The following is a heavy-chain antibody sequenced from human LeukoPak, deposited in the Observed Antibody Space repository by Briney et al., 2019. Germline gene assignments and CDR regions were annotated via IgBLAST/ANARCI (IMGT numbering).Heavy chain of an antibody. V-gene: IGHV4-59*01. CDR3: ARVPSY. Sequence: SETLSLTCTVSGSSITSYYWSWIRQPPGKGLEWIGYIYYSGSTNYNPSLRSRVTISVDTSKNQFSLKLSSVTAADTAVYYCARVPSYWGQGTLVTVSS. CDR1: GSSITSYY. CDR2: IYYSGST. J-gene: IGHJ4*02.